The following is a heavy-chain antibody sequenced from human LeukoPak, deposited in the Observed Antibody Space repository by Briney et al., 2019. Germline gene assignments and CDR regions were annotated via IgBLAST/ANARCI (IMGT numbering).Heavy chain of an antibody. CDR1: GGPFSGYD. CDR2: INHSGST. CDR3: ARRRRWYYYYMDV. V-gene: IGHV4-34*01. D-gene: IGHD4-23*01. J-gene: IGHJ6*03. Sequence: PSETLSLTCAVYGGPFSGYDWSWIRQPPGKGLEWIGEINHSGSTNYNPSLKSRVTISVDTSKNQFSLKLSSVTAADTAVYYCARRRRWYYYYMDVWGKGTTVTVSS.